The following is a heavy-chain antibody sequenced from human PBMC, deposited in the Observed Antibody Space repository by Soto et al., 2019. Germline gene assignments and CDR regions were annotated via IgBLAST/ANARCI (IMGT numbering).Heavy chain of an antibody. J-gene: IGHJ5*02. CDR3: AKNQGVELVPLATVDWFDP. CDR2: IYHSGST. Sequence: SETLSLTCAVSGGSISSGGYSWSWIRQPPGKGLEWIGYIYHSGSTYYNPSLKSRVTISVDRSKNQFSLKLSSVTAADTAVYHCAKNQGVELVPLATVDWFDPWGQGSVVTVSS. CDR1: GGSISSGGYS. D-gene: IGHD1-26*01. V-gene: IGHV4-30-2*01.